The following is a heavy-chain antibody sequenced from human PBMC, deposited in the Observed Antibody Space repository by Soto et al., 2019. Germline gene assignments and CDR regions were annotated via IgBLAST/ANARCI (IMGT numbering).Heavy chain of an antibody. J-gene: IGHJ4*02. CDR3: ARDLSFGSLDFDY. CDR1: GFTFSSYG. D-gene: IGHD3-16*01. CDR2: FWADGRSN. Sequence: SLRLSCAASGFTFSSYGMHWVRQAPGKGLEGVADFWADGRSNYYAASVKGRFTISRDNSKNTVFLQMNSLRAEDTAVHYCARDLSFGSLDFDYWGRGTLVTVSS. V-gene: IGHV3-33*01.